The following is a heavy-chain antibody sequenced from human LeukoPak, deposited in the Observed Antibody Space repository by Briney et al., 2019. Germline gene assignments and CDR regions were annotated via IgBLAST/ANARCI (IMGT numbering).Heavy chain of an antibody. J-gene: IGHJ5*02. CDR1: GYTFTNYG. D-gene: IGHD3-3*01. Sequence: ASVKVSCKASGYTFTNYGISWVRQAPGQGLEWMGWISAYNGNTNYAQKVQGRVTMTTDTSTSTAYMELRSLRSEDTAVYYCATVATIFGVVIWFDPWGQGTLVTVSS. V-gene: IGHV1-18*01. CDR2: ISAYNGNT. CDR3: ATVATIFGVVIWFDP.